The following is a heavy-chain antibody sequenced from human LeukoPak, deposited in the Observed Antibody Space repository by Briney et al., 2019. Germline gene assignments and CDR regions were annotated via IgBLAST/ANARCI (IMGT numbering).Heavy chain of an antibody. CDR2: ISGSGGST. CDR3: AKGKGYCSSTSCYGAFDI. D-gene: IGHD2-2*01. J-gene: IGHJ3*02. V-gene: IGHV3-23*01. CDR1: GFTFSSYA. Sequence: GGSLRLSCAASGFTFSSYAMSWVRQAPGKGLEWVSAISGSGGSTYYADSVKGRFTISRDNSKNTLYLQMNSLRAEDTAVYYCAKGKGYCSSTSCYGAFDIWGQGTMVTVSS.